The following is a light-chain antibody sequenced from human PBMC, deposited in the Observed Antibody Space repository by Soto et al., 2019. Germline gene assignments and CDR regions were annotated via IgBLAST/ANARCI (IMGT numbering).Light chain of an antibody. J-gene: IGKJ1*01. V-gene: IGKV1-5*01. Sequence: DIQMTQSPSTLSASVGDRVTITCRASQTISSWLAWYQQKPGKAPNLLIYAASSLQSGVPSRFSGSGSGTEFTLTISSLQPDDFATYYCQQYHNFWTFGQGTKVDIK. CDR1: QTISSW. CDR3: QQYHNFWT. CDR2: AAS.